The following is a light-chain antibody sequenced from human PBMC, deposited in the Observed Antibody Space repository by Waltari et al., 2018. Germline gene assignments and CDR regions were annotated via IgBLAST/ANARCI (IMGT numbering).Light chain of an antibody. V-gene: IGKV3D-15*01. CDR1: QGVSTN. J-gene: IGKJ1*01. CDR3: QQYKDSPPWT. CDR2: GSS. Sequence: EIVMTQSPASLSLSPGERASLSCRASQGVSTNLARYQQIPGQAPRLLIYGSSTTATGIPARFSGRGYGSEFTLTISSLQSEDFGVYYGQQYKDSPPWTFGQGTKVEIK.